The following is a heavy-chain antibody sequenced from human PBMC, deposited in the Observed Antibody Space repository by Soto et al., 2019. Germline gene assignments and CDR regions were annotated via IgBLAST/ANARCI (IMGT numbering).Heavy chain of an antibody. CDR3: ARAARGICSGGSCYLGEFWGVQV. J-gene: IGHJ3*01. CDR2: IIPIFGTA. Sequence: SVKVSCKASGGTFSSYAISWVRQAPGQGLEWMGGIIPIFGTANYAQKFQGRVTITADESTSTAYMELSSLRSEDTAVYYCARAARGICSGGSCYLGEFWGVQVWGQGTTVRVSS. V-gene: IGHV1-69*13. CDR1: GGTFSSYA. D-gene: IGHD2-15*01.